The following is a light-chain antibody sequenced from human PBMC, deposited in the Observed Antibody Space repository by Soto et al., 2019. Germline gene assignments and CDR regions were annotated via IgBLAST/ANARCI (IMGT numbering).Light chain of an antibody. CDR3: QQYNNVVWT. Sequence: EIVMTQSPATLSVSPGERATLSCRASQSVTSNLAWYQQKPGQAPRLLIYSASTRATGFPARFSGSGSGTEFTLTISSLQSEDFAVYYCQQYNNVVWTFGQGTKVEIK. J-gene: IGKJ1*01. V-gene: IGKV3-15*01. CDR1: QSVTSN. CDR2: SAS.